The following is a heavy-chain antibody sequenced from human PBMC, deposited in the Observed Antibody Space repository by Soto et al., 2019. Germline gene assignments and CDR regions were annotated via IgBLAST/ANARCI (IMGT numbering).Heavy chain of an antibody. CDR3: AHSPVYYDIWIGYYPDQAYFDY. D-gene: IGHD3-3*01. V-gene: IGHV2-5*02. CDR1: GFSLSTSGVG. J-gene: IGHJ4*02. CDR2: IYWDDDK. Sequence: ESGPTMVNPKQTLALTCPFSGFSLSTSGVGVGWIRQPPGKALEWLALIYWDDDKRYSPSLKSRLTITKDTSKNQVVLTMTNMELVDTATFYCAHSPVYYDIWIGYYPDQAYFDYGGQGTLVP.